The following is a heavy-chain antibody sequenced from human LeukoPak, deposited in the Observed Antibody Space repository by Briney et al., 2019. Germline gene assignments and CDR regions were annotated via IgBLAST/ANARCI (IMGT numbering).Heavy chain of an antibody. CDR1: GLSFSSFA. Sequence: GGSLRFSCAASGLSFSSFAMSWVRQGSARGLEWVSSIRGNGETFYADSVKGRFTISRDNSKNTLYLQMNSLRAEDTAVYYCSKRGSDSPSCFQHWGQGTLVTVSS. J-gene: IGHJ1*01. CDR2: IRGNGET. V-gene: IGHV3-23*01. D-gene: IGHD2-21*02. CDR3: SKRGSDSPSCFQH.